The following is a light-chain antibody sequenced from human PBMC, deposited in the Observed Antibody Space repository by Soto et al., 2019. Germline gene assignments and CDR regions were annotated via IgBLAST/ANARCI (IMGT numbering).Light chain of an antibody. V-gene: IGKV3-20*01. CDR3: QRYGASPPT. Sequence: EMVLTQSPGTLSLSPGERAALSCRASQSVTGNHLAWYQQRPGQAPRLLIYDASSRPGGIPDRFSGSGSGTDFTLTISRLEPEDFAMYFCQRYGASPPTFGQGTKLEVK. J-gene: IGKJ1*01. CDR1: QSVTGNH. CDR2: DAS.